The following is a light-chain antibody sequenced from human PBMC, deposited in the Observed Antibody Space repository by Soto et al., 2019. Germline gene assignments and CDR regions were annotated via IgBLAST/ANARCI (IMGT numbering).Light chain of an antibody. CDR2: DDS. CDR3: QVWESSSDPVI. J-gene: IGLJ2*01. V-gene: IGLV3-21*02. Sequence: SYVLTQSPSVSVAPGQTARIICGGDNIGRKSVHWYQQKPGQAPVLVVYDDSDRPSGIPERFSGSNSGNTATLTISRVEDGDEADFYCQVWESSSDPVIFGGGTKVTVL. CDR1: NIGRKS.